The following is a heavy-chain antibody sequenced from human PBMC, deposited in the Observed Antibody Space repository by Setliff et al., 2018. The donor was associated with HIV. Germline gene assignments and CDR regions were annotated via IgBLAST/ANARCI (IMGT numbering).Heavy chain of an antibody. CDR3: VRYIGAAAGYIDH. CDR1: GYSFTSYW. D-gene: IGHD6-25*01. V-gene: IGHV5-51*01. Sequence: PGESLKISCKGSGYSFTSYWIGWVRQMPGKGLEWVGFIYPGDSDSRHSPSFRGQVTISADKSTTTAYLDWARLKASDTAMYYCVRYIGAAAGYIDHWGQGTLVTVSS. CDR2: IYPGDSDS. J-gene: IGHJ4*02.